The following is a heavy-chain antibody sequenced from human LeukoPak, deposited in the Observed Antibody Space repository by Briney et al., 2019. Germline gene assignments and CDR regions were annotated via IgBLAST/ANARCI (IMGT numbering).Heavy chain of an antibody. V-gene: IGHV3-11*01. Sequence: PGGSLRLSCAASGFTFSGYYMSWIRQAPGKGLEWVSYISSSGSTIYYADSVKGRFTISRDNAKNSLYLQMNSLRAEDTAVYYCARDKYYCSGGSCYLHWGQGTLVTVSS. CDR3: ARDKYYCSGGSCYLH. CDR1: GFTFSGYY. CDR2: ISSSGSTI. D-gene: IGHD2-15*01. J-gene: IGHJ4*02.